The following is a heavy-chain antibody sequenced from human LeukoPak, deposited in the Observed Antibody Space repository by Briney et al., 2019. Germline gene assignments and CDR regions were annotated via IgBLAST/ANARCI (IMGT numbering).Heavy chain of an antibody. J-gene: IGHJ4*02. CDR1: GFTFSSYA. Sequence: GGSLRLSCAASGFTFSSYAMSWVRQAPGKGLEGVSAISGSGGSTYYADSVKGRFTISRDNSKNTLYLQMNSLRAEDTAVYYCAKVPSPFGVVRYFDYWGQGTLVTVSS. V-gene: IGHV3-23*01. CDR2: ISGSGGST. CDR3: AKVPSPFGVVRYFDY. D-gene: IGHD3-3*01.